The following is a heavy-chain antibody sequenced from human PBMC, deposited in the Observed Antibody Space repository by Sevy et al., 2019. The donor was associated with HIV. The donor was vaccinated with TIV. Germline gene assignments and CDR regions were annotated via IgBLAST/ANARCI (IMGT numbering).Heavy chain of an antibody. J-gene: IGHJ4*02. CDR1: GFTFTRYA. Sequence: GGSLRLSCEASGFTFTRYAFHWVRRAPGKGLEWVAVVSKEGTNKYYADSVKGRFTISRDNSRNTLYLQMQSLRADDTAVYFCARDPHSVPHWGSFDSWGQGTLVTVSS. V-gene: IGHV3-30-3*01. CDR3: ARDPHSVPHWGSFDS. D-gene: IGHD3-16*01. CDR2: VSKEGTNK.